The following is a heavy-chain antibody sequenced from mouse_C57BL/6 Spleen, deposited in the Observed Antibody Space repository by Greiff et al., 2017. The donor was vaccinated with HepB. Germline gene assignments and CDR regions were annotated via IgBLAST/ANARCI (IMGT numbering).Heavy chain of an antibody. CDR3: ARYYYGSTPYAMDY. D-gene: IGHD1-1*01. J-gene: IGHJ4*01. Sequence: QVQLQQPGAELVKPGASVKLSCKASGYTFTSYWMQWVKQRPGQGLEWIGEIDPSDSYTNYNQKFKGKATVTVDTSSSTAYMQLSSLTSEDSAVYYCARYYYGSTPYAMDYWGQGTSVTVSS. V-gene: IGHV1-50*01. CDR1: GYTFTSYW. CDR2: IDPSDSYT.